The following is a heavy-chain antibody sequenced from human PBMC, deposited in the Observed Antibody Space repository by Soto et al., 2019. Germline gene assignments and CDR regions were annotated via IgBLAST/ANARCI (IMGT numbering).Heavy chain of an antibody. CDR2: INHSGST. V-gene: IGHV4-34*01. J-gene: IGHJ4*02. CDR1: GGSFSGYY. CDR3: ARSPYYYDSSGYYPLDY. Sequence: QVQLQQWGAGLLKPSETLSLTCAVYGGSFSGYYWSWIRQPPGKGLEWIGEINHSGSTNYNPSLKSRVTISVDTSKNHFSLKLSSVTAADTAVYYCARSPYYYDSSGYYPLDYWGQGTLVTVSS. D-gene: IGHD3-22*01.